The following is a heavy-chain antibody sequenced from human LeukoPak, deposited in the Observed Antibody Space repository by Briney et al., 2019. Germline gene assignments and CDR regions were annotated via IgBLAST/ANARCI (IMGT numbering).Heavy chain of an antibody. CDR2: IYYSGST. CDR3: ARDGYGGVDY. V-gene: IGHV4-39*02. Sequence: SETLSLTCTVSGGSVSSSSYYWGWIRQPPGKGLEWIGGIYYSGSTYYNPSLKSRVTISVDTSKNQFSLKLSSVTAADTAVYYCARDGYGGVDYWGQGTLVTVSS. J-gene: IGHJ4*02. CDR1: GGSVSSSSYY. D-gene: IGHD3-10*01.